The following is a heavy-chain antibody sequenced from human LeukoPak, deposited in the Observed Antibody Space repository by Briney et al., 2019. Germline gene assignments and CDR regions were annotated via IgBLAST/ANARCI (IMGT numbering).Heavy chain of an antibody. Sequence: PSETLSLTCTVSGGSISSYYWSWIRQPPGKGLEWIGSIYYSGSTYYNPSLKSRVTISVDTSKNQFSLKLSSVTAADTAVYYCARDRNLPGYYYYGMDVWGQGTTVTVSS. V-gene: IGHV4-39*07. CDR3: ARDRNLPGYYYYGMDV. CDR2: IYYSGST. CDR1: GGSISSYY. J-gene: IGHJ6*02.